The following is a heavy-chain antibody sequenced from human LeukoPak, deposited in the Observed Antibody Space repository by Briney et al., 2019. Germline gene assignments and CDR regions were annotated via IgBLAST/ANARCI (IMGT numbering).Heavy chain of an antibody. Sequence: PGGSLRLSCGASGFTFGTPAMTWVRQAPGKGLEYVSLISGSGDITYYAHSLKDRFTISRDNSKNTLYLQMHSLRAEDTAVYYCAARPGDLAVPFDYWGQGTLVTVSS. CDR1: GFTFGTPA. V-gene: IGHV3-23*01. CDR3: AARPGDLAVPFDY. D-gene: IGHD3-10*01. CDR2: ISGSGDIT. J-gene: IGHJ4*02.